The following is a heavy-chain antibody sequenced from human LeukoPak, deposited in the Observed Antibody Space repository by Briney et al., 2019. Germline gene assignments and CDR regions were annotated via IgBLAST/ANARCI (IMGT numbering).Heavy chain of an antibody. CDR3: ASDALSGSFDY. Sequence: PSETLSLTCAVYGGSLSGYYWSWIRQPPGKGLEWIGEINHSGSTNYNPSLKSRVTISVDTSKNQFSLKLSSVTAADTAVYYCASDALSGSFDYWGQGTLVTVSS. J-gene: IGHJ4*02. V-gene: IGHV4-34*01. CDR1: GGSLSGYY. D-gene: IGHD1-26*01. CDR2: INHSGST.